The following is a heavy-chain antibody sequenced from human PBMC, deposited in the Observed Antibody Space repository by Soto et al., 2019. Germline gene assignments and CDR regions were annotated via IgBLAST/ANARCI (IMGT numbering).Heavy chain of an antibody. CDR3: ARVIPGAEAWFDP. CDR1: GNTVTNFG. V-gene: IGHV1-18*01. J-gene: IGHJ5*02. Sequence: QGQLVQSGAEVKKPGASVKVSCTASGNTVTNFGVTWVLQAPGQGLEWMGWISAYTDDPNYAQKFQGRVTMTIDTSTSTAYLDLRRLTSDDTAVYYCARVIPGAEAWFDPWGQGTLVTVSS. CDR2: ISAYTDDP. D-gene: IGHD2-2*01.